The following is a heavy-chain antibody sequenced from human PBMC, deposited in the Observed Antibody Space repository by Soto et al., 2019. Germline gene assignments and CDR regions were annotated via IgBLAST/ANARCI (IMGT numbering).Heavy chain of an antibody. V-gene: IGHV5-51*01. CDR1: GYSFTSYW. D-gene: IGHD3-3*01. Sequence: GESLKISCKGSGYSFTSYWIGWVRQMPGKGLEWMGIIYPGDSDTRYSPSFQGQVTISADKSISTAYLQWSSLKASDTAMYYCATTSQPYYDFWSGYGYYMDVWGKGTTVTVSS. J-gene: IGHJ6*03. CDR3: ATTSQPYYDFWSGYGYYMDV. CDR2: IYPGDSDT.